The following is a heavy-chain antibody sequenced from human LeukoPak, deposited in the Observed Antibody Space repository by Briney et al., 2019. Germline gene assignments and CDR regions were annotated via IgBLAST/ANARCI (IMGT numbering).Heavy chain of an antibody. CDR3: AREYYYDSSGYPARAFDI. CDR1: GGSISSGGYY. J-gene: IGHJ3*02. Sequence: PSETLSLACTVSGGSISSGGYYWSWIRQHPGKGLEWIGYIYYSGSTYYNPSLKSRVTISVDTSKNQLSLKLSSVTAADTAVYYCAREYYYDSSGYPARAFDIWGQGTMVTVSS. CDR2: IYYSGST. D-gene: IGHD3-22*01. V-gene: IGHV4-31*03.